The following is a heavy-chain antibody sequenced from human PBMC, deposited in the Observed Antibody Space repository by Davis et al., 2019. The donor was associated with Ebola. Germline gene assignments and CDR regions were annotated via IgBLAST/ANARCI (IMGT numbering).Heavy chain of an antibody. CDR3: ARVGQEISGYYYYGMDV. CDR2: IYYSGST. V-gene: IGHV4-59*01. CDR1: GGSISSYY. J-gene: IGHJ6*02. D-gene: IGHD1-14*01. Sequence: MPGGSLRLSCTVSGGSISSYYWSWIRQPPGKGLEWIGYIYYSGSTNYNPSLKSRVTISVDTSKNQFSLKLSSVTAADTAVYYCARVGQEISGYYYYGMDVWGQGTTVTVSS.